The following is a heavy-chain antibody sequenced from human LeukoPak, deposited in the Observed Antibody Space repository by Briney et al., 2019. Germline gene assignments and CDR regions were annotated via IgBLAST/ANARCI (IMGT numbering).Heavy chain of an antibody. CDR1: GFTFSSYS. V-gene: IGHV3-21*01. J-gene: IGHJ4*02. Sequence: GGSLRLSCPASGFTFSSYSMNWVRQAPGKGLEWVSSISSSSSYIYYADSVKGRFTISRDNAKNSLYLQMNSLRAEDTAVYYCARSALEIRFLEWLPPGDFDYWGQGTLVTVSS. D-gene: IGHD3-3*01. CDR3: ARSALEIRFLEWLPPGDFDY. CDR2: ISSSSSYI.